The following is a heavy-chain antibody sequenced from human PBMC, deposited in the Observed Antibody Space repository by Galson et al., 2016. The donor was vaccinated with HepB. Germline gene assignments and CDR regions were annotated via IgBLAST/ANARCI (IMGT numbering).Heavy chain of an antibody. J-gene: IGHJ4*02. Sequence: TLSPTCTVSGDYITSYYWSWIRQPPGEGLEWIGHIYYRGSTNYNPTLKSRVTISVDTSKNQFSLKLSSVTAADTAVYYCARRTSSWYCFDYWGQGTLVTVSS. D-gene: IGHD2-2*01. V-gene: IGHV4-59*08. CDR1: GDYITSYY. CDR3: ARRTSSWYCFDY. CDR2: IYYRGST.